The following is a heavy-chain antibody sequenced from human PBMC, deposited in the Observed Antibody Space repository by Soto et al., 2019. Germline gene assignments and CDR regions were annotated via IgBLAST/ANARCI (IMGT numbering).Heavy chain of an antibody. Sequence: QVQLQESGPGLVKPSETLSLTCTVSGGSISSYYWSWIRQPPGKGLEWIGYIYYSGSTNYNPSLKSRVTISVNTSKNQFSLKLSSVTAADTAVYDCARRFGGDYHFDYWGQGTLVTVSS. CDR2: IYYSGST. V-gene: IGHV4-59*08. CDR1: GGSISSYY. D-gene: IGHD4-17*01. CDR3: ARRFGGDYHFDY. J-gene: IGHJ4*02.